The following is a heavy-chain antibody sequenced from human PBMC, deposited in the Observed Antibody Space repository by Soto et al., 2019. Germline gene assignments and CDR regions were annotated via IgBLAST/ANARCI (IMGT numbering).Heavy chain of an antibody. J-gene: IGHJ3*01. Sequence: QVQLVQSGAEVKKPGASVKISCQASGFTFSDTLINWVRQGPGQRLEWMGWINPANGNTRYSESFQGRVSISSLSFASTVYGALSDLTSEGTAVYYRARDILNVGPRANDAFYVWGQGTLITVSS. CDR1: GFTFSDTL. V-gene: IGHV1-3*01. CDR2: INPANGNT. D-gene: IGHD1-1*01. CDR3: ARDILNVGPRANDAFYV.